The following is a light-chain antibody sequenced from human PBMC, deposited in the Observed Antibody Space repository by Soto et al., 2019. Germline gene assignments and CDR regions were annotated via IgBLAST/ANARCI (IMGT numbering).Light chain of an antibody. Sequence: ETVLTQSPGTLSLSPGERATLSCRASQSVHSNYLAWFQQRSGQAPRLLIYGGSSRATGIPDRFIASGSGTDFTLTISRLEPEDFGVYYCQQYGRSPRTFGQGTKVDIK. J-gene: IGKJ1*01. CDR2: GGS. CDR1: QSVHSNY. V-gene: IGKV3-20*01. CDR3: QQYGRSPRT.